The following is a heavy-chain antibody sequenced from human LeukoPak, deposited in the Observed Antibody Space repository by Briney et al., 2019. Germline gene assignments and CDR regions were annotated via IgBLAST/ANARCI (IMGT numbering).Heavy chain of an antibody. CDR1: GFTFSSFW. V-gene: IGHV3-7*01. J-gene: IGHJ4*02. CDR3: VIPGAAY. CDR2: IKQDGSQK. Sequence: GGSLSLSCAASGFTFSSFWMTCVRQTPGKGLEWVANIKQDGSQKYYVDSVRGRFTISRDNAKSSLFLQMNNLRPDDTAVYYCVIPGAAYWGEGTGVTVP.